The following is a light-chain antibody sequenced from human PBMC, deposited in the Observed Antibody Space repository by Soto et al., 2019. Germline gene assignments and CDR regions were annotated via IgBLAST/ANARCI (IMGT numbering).Light chain of an antibody. CDR3: AAWDDSLNAVV. V-gene: IGLV1-44*01. CDR1: SSNIGSNT. Sequence: QSVLTQPPSASGTPGQRVTISCSGSSSNIGSNTVNWYQQLPGTAPKLLIYSNNQRPSGVPDRFSGSQSGTSASLAISGLPAEDEADYFCAAWDDSLNAVVFGGGTKLTVL. CDR2: SNN. J-gene: IGLJ2*01.